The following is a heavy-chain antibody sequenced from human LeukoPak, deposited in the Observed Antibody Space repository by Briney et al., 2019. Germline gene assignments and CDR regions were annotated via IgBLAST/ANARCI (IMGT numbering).Heavy chain of an antibody. CDR2: INPNSGDT. J-gene: IGHJ4*02. CDR1: GYTFTGYY. D-gene: IGHD2-2*01. V-gene: IGHV1-2*06. Sequence: GASVKVSCKASGYTFTGYYMHWVRQAPGQGLEWMGRINPNSGDTNSAQKFQGRVTMTRDTSISTAYMELSSLRSDDTAVYYCARGAQLIRGGGFDYWGQGTLVTVSS. CDR3: ARGAQLIRGGGFDY.